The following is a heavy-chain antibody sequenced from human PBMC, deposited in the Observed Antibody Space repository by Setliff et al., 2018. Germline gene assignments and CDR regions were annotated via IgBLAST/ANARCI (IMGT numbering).Heavy chain of an antibody. J-gene: IGHJ4*02. Sequence: ASVKVPCKASGGTFRNYGISWVRQAPGQGLEWVGWISPYSGKTDYAQKFQDRVIMTIDSATTTAYMELKTLRSDDTAVYYCARGRGPDIVVTIPGDYWGQGTQVTVSS. V-gene: IGHV1-18*01. CDR1: GGTFRNYG. CDR2: ISPYSGKT. D-gene: IGHD2-15*01. CDR3: ARGRGPDIVVTIPGDY.